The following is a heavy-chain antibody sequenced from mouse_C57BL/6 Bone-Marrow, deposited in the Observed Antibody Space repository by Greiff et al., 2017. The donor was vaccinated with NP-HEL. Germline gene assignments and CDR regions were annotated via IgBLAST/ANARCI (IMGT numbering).Heavy chain of an antibody. J-gene: IGHJ2*01. D-gene: IGHD1-1*01. CDR1: GFTFSSYA. V-gene: IGHV5-4*01. CDR3: ARGITTVPFDY. CDR2: ISDGGSYT. Sequence: VQLKESGGGLVKPGGSLKLSCAASGFTFSSYAMSWVRQTPEKRLEWVATISDGGSYTYYPDNVKGRFTISRDNAKNNLYLQMSHLKSEDTAMYYCARGITTVPFDYWGQGTTLTVSS.